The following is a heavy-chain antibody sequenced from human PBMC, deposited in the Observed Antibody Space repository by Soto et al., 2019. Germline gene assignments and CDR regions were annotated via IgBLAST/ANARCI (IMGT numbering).Heavy chain of an antibody. Sequence: QVQLQQWGAGLLRPSETLSLTCAFYGGSFDDFYWSWVRQSPGKGLEWVGEISHDGGTNYSPSLARRVSLSVDTSKNQFSLHLRSVTAADTGLYYCARGQLVWYGDLTPYHRDMDVWGQGTTVTVSS. D-gene: IGHD3-10*01. CDR3: ARGQLVWYGDLTPYHRDMDV. CDR2: ISHDGGT. V-gene: IGHV4-34*02. CDR1: GGSFDDFY. J-gene: IGHJ6*02.